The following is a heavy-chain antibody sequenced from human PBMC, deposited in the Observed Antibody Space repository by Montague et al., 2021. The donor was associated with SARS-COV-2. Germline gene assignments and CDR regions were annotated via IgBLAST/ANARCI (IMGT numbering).Heavy chain of an antibody. CDR1: GFSLSTSGMC. V-gene: IGHV2-70*11. CDR3: ARMYVAAAGSGMDV. CDR2: IDWDDDK. D-gene: IGHD6-13*01. Sequence: PALVKPTQTLTLTCTFSGFSLSTSGMCVSWIRQPPGKALEWLARIDWDDDKYYSTSLKTRLTISKDTSKNQVVLTMTNMDPVDTATYYCARMYVAAAGSGMDVWGQGTTVTVSS. J-gene: IGHJ6*02.